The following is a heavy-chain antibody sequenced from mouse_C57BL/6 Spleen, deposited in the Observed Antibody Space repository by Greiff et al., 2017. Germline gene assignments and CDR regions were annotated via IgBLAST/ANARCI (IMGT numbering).Heavy chain of an antibody. Sequence: EVKLVESEGGLVQPGSSMKLSCTASGFTFSDYYMAWVRQVPEKGLEWVANINYDGSSTYYLDSLKSRFIISRDNAKNILYLQMSSLKSEDTATYYCAKGGGGAAQARVAYWGQGTLVTVSA. D-gene: IGHD3-2*02. CDR1: GFTFSDYY. CDR3: AKGGGGAAQARVAY. CDR2: INYDGSST. V-gene: IGHV5-16*01. J-gene: IGHJ3*01.